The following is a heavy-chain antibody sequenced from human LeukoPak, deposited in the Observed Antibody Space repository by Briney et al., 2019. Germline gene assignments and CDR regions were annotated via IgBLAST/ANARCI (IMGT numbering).Heavy chain of an antibody. CDR3: ARSSEATVAPIKRYLEN. D-gene: IGHD5-12*01. CDR2: IYYSGST. CDR1: GGSISSNSYY. Sequence: PSETLSLTCTVSGGSISSNSYYWGWIRQPPGKGLEWIGSIYYSGSTYYNPSLKSRVTASMDTSKNQFSLKLSSVTAADTATYYCARSSEATVAPIKRYLENWGQGTLVTVSS. V-gene: IGHV4-39*01. J-gene: IGHJ1*01.